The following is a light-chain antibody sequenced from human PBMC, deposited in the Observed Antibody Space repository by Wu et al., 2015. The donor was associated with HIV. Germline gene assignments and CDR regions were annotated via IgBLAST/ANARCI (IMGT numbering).Light chain of an antibody. CDR1: QSISRY. CDR3: QQLNSYPVT. Sequence: IQMTQSPSSLSASVGDRVTITCRASQSISRYLNWFQQKPGKVPKLLIYDSSTLQTGVPSRFSGSGSGTDFTLTISSLQPEDFATYYCQQLNSYPVTFGPGTRLEIK. J-gene: IGKJ5*01. V-gene: IGKV1-39*01. CDR2: DSS.